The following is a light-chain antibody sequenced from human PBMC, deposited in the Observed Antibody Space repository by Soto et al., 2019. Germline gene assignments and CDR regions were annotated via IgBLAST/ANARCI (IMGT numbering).Light chain of an antibody. J-gene: IGKJ4*01. V-gene: IGKV1-16*02. CDR2: AAS. Sequence: DIQMTQSPCSLSASVGDTVTITCRASQAISNYLAWFQQKPGKPPKSLIYAASILQSGVPSKFSGSASGTDFTRTISSLQPEDSATYYCQQYDSYPLTFGGGTKVEIK. CDR1: QAISNY. CDR3: QQYDSYPLT.